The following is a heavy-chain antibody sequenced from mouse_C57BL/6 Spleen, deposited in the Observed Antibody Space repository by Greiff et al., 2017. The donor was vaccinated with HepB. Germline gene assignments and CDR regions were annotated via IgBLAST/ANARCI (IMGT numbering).Heavy chain of an antibody. CDR3: ATYDYDFSWFAY. J-gene: IGHJ3*01. CDR1: GFTFSDYG. D-gene: IGHD2-4*01. CDR2: ISSGSSTI. V-gene: IGHV5-17*01. Sequence: EVHLVESGGGLVKPGGSLKLSCAASGFTFSDYGMHWVRQAPEKGLEWVAYISSGSSTIYYADTVKGRFTISRDNAKNTLFLQMTSLRSEDTAMYYCATYDYDFSWFAYWGQGTLVTVSA.